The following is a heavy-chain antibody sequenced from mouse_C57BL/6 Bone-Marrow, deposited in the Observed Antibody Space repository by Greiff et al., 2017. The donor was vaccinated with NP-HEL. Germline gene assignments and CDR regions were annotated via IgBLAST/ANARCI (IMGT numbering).Heavy chain of an antibody. CDR1: GYTFTSYW. Sequence: EVQLQQSGTVLARPGASVKMSCKTSGYTFTSYWMHWVKQRPGQGLEWIGAIYPGNSDTSYNQKFKGKAKLTAVTSASTAYMELSSLTNEDSAVYYCTREEGITTVVAQYYYAMDYWGQGTSVTVSS. CDR2: IYPGNSDT. J-gene: IGHJ4*01. CDR3: TREEGITTVVAQYYYAMDY. D-gene: IGHD1-1*01. V-gene: IGHV1-5*01.